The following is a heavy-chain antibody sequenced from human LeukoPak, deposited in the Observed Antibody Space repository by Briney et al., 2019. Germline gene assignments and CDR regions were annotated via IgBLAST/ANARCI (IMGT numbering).Heavy chain of an antibody. V-gene: IGHV3-74*01. CDR3: TRGQYYFDQ. D-gene: IGHD5-24*01. CDR2: IDSGVSNT. Sequence: GGSLRLSCTASGFTFNTYWMHWVRQAPGKGLVWVSRIDSGVSNTIYADSVKGRFTISRDNAKGTLYLQMNSLTAEDTAVYYCTRGQYYFDQWGQGTLVIVSS. J-gene: IGHJ4*02. CDR1: GFTFNTYW.